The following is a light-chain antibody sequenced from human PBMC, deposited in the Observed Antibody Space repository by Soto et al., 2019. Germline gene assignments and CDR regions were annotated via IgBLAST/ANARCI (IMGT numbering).Light chain of an antibody. CDR3: QQYDSYSWT. CDR2: DAS. J-gene: IGKJ1*01. V-gene: IGKV1-5*01. CDR1: QSISTF. Sequence: EIAMTQYTGAVSASVVDRCTITCRASQSISTFLAWYQQKPGKAPRLLIFDASSLKTGVPSRFSGSGSGTEFSLTIRSLQPDDFATYYCQQYDSYSWTFGQVTKVDIK.